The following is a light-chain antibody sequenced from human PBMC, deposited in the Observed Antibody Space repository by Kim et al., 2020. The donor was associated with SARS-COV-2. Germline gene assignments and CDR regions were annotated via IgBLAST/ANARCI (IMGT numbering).Light chain of an antibody. J-gene: IGLJ2*01. Sequence: SYELTQPPSVSVSPGQTARITCSGDALPKNFAYWYQQKSGQAPVLVIYEDTKRPSGIPKRFSGSSSGTMATLTVSGAQVEDEADYYCYSTDSSRNVVFGG. CDR1: ALPKNF. CDR2: EDT. V-gene: IGLV3-10*01. CDR3: YSTDSSRNVV.